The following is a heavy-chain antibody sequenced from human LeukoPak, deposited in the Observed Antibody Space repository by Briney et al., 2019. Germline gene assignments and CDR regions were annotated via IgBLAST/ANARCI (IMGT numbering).Heavy chain of an antibody. Sequence: GGSLRLSCAASGFTCSSYWMRWVRQAPGKGLEWVANIKQDGSEKYYVDSVKGRFTISRDNAKNSLCLQMNSLRAEDTAVYYCARRPRDGYNWEYYFDYWGQGTLVTVSS. V-gene: IGHV3-7*01. CDR2: IKQDGSEK. CDR3: ARRPRDGYNWEYYFDY. J-gene: IGHJ4*02. D-gene: IGHD5-24*01. CDR1: GFTCSSYW.